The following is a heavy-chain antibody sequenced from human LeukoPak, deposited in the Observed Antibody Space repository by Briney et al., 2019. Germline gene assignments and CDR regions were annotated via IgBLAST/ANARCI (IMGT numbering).Heavy chain of an antibody. D-gene: IGHD4-11*01. V-gene: IGHV1-24*01. J-gene: IGHJ6*02. CDR3: ATPYSNYVRYYYGMDV. CDR1: GYTLTELS. Sequence: EASVKVSCKVSGYTLTELSMHWVRQAPGKGLEWMGGFDPEDGETIYAQKFQGRVTMTEDTSTDTAYMGLSSLRSEDTAVYYCATPYSNYVRYYYGMDVWGQGTTVTVSS. CDR2: FDPEDGET.